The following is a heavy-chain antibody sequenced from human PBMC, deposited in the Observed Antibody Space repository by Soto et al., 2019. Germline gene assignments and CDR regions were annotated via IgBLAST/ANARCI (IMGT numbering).Heavy chain of an antibody. J-gene: IGHJ4*02. D-gene: IGHD1-1*01. CDR2: ISAHNGNT. CDR1: GYAFTTYG. Sequence: QVHLVQSGAEVKKPGASVKVSCKGSGYAFTTYGITWVRQAPGQGLEWMGWISAHNGNTNYAQKLQGRVTVTRDTSTSTASMELRSLGSDATAVYYCARGRYGDYWGQGALVTVSS. V-gene: IGHV1-18*01. CDR3: ARGRYGDY.